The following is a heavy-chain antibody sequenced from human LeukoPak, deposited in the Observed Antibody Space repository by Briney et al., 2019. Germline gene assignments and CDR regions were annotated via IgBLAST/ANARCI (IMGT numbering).Heavy chain of an antibody. J-gene: IGHJ3*02. CDR1: GGTFSSYA. D-gene: IGHD3-22*01. Sequence: SVKVSCKASGGTFSSYAISWVRQAPGQGLEWMGGIIPIFGTANYAQKFQGRVTITADESTSTAYMELSSLRSEDTAVYYCARVWSPTTWYYDSSGYYLGAFDIWGQGTMVTVSS. CDR2: IIPIFGTA. CDR3: ARVWSPTTWYYDSSGYYLGAFDI. V-gene: IGHV1-69*13.